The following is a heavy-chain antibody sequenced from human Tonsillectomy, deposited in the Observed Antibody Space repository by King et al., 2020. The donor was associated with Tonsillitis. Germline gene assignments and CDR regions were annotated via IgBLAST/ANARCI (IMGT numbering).Heavy chain of an antibody. CDR1: GFIFSNAW. D-gene: IGHD3-10*01. J-gene: IGHJ4*02. CDR2: IKSKIDGGTT. V-gene: IGHV3-15*01. Sequence: VQLVESGGGLVKPGGSLRLSCVASGFIFSNAWMTWVRQAPGKGLEWVGRIKSKIDGGTTAYAAPVKGRFAISRDGSKKTLYLQMNSLKTEDTAVYYCTTQSIGELYAVFDYWGQGTLVTVSS. CDR3: TTQSIGELYAVFDY.